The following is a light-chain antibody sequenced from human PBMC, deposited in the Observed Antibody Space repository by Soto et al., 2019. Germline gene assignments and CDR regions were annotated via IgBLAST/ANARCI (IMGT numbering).Light chain of an antibody. CDR3: QQYKSYSRT. Sequence: DIQMTQCPSTLSASVGDRVTIASRESQSISSWLAWYQQKPGKAPKVLIYKASSLESGVPSRFSGSGSGTEFTLTISSLQPDDFATYYCQQYKSYSRTFGQGTKVDIK. J-gene: IGKJ1*01. V-gene: IGKV1-5*03. CDR2: KAS. CDR1: QSISSW.